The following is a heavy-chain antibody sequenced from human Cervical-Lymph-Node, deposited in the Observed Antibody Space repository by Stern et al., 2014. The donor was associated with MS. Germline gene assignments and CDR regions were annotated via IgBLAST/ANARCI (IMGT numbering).Heavy chain of an antibody. CDR1: GYSFTGYD. CDR3: ARGYCSGGSCYSLDY. D-gene: IGHD2-15*01. J-gene: IGHJ4*02. V-gene: IGHV1-2*06. Sequence: QVQLVQSGAEVKKPGASVRVSCKASGYSFTGYDMHWVRQAPGQGLELRGRIKANRGGTNYAQKFQGRGTMTRDAAISTAYMELSRLRFDDTAVYYCARGYCSGGSCYSLDYWGQGTLVTVSS. CDR2: IKANRGGT.